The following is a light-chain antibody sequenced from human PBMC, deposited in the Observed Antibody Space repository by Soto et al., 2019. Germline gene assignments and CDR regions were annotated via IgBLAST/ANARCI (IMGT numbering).Light chain of an antibody. CDR2: WAS. V-gene: IGKV4-1*01. CDR3: QQYYSTPRT. CDR1: QSILYSSNNKNY. J-gene: IGKJ1*01. Sequence: DIVMTQSPDSLAVSLGERATINCKSSQSILYSSNNKNYLAWYQQKPGQPPKLLIYWASTRESGVPDRFSGRGSGTDFTLTISSLQAEDVAVFYCQQYYSTPRTFGHGTKVEIK.